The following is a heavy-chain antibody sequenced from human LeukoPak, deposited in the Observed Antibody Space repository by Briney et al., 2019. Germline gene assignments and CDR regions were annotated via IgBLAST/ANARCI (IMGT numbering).Heavy chain of an antibody. Sequence: GGSLRLSCAASGFTFSSYSMNWVRQAPGKGLEWVSSISSSSSYIYCADSVKGRFTISRDNAKNSLYLQMNSLRAEDTAVYYCARDRGPYDSSGYYGYWGQGTLVTVSS. CDR1: GFTFSSYS. V-gene: IGHV3-21*01. D-gene: IGHD3-22*01. CDR2: ISSSSSYI. J-gene: IGHJ4*02. CDR3: ARDRGPYDSSGYYGY.